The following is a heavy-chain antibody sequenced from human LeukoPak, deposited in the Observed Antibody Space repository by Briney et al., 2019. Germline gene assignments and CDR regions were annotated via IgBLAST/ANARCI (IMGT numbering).Heavy chain of an antibody. Sequence: SETLSLTCAVYGGSFSGYYWSWIRQPPGKGLEWIGEINHSGSTNYNPSLKSRVTISVDTSKNQFSLKLSSVTAADTAVYYCARVRTAKNQHSSGYSYYFDYWGQGTLVTVSS. CDR1: GGSFSGYY. CDR2: INHSGST. D-gene: IGHD3-22*01. CDR3: ARVRTAKNQHSSGYSYYFDY. V-gene: IGHV4-34*01. J-gene: IGHJ4*02.